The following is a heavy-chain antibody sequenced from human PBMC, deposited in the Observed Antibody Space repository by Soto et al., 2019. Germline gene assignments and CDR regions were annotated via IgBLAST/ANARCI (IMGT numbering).Heavy chain of an antibody. CDR1: GFTFSSHW. D-gene: IGHD2-21*02. J-gene: IGHJ4*02. CDR3: GRGRVDCGF. CDR2: ITQDGSEK. Sequence: EVQLVESGGGLVQPGGSLRLSCAASGFTFSSHWMSWVRQAPGEGLEWVANITQDGSEKYYVDSVKGRFTISRDNAKNTLSLQMNSVRDEDTAVYYCGRGRVDCGFWGQGTLVTVSS. V-gene: IGHV3-7*01.